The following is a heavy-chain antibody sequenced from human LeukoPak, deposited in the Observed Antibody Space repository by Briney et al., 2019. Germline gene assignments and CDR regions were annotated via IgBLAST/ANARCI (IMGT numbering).Heavy chain of an antibody. J-gene: IGHJ4*02. Sequence: PSGTLSLTCAVSGVTFSSYNRSWVRQAPGKGLEWIGYIYTSGSTNYNPAPTSRVTISVGTTNNNSSLTLSSVTAADTAAYYSSGHLTAQNWFPLDYWGQGTLVTVS. CDR3: SGHLTAQNWFPLDY. V-gene: IGHV4-4*08. CDR2: IYTSGST. CDR1: GVTFSSYN. D-gene: IGHD3-9*01.